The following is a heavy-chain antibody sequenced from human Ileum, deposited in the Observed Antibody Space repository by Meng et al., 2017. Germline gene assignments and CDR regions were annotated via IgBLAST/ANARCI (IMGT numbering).Heavy chain of an antibody. D-gene: IGHD3-22*01. V-gene: IGHV4-31*03. CDR1: GGSISGGHYF. Sequence: QVLLQESCPVLGKPSQTLSLTLTVSGGSISGGHYFWSWIRQHPEKGLEWIGYIYHSGVTYYSPSLKSRLTISVDTSKNQFSLKLSSVTAADTAIYYCARGVVTYYDSSTLTWFDPWGQGALVTVSS. J-gene: IGHJ5*02. CDR3: ARGVVTYYDSSTLTWFDP. CDR2: IYHSGVT.